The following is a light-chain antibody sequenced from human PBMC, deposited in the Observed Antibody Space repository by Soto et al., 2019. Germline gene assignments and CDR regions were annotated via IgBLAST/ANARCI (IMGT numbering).Light chain of an antibody. Sequence: QSVLTQPPSASGTPGQRVTISCSGSSSNIGSNTVNWYQQLPGTAPKLLIYSNNQRPSGVPDRFSGSKSGTSASLAISALQSEDEAAYYCAAWDDSLNAVVFGGGTKLTVL. V-gene: IGLV1-44*01. CDR3: AAWDDSLNAVV. J-gene: IGLJ2*01. CDR2: SNN. CDR1: SSNIGSNT.